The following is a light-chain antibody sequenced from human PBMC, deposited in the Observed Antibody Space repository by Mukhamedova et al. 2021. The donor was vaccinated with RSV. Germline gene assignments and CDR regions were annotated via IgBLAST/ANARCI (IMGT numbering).Light chain of an antibody. CDR1: NY. V-gene: IGKV3-15*01. CDR2: GAF. J-gene: IGKJ4*01. CDR3: QQNDNWPLT. Sequence: NYLAWYQQRPGQAPTLLIYGAFIRATGVPARFSASGSGTEFTLTISSLQSEDFAVYYCQQNDNWPLTFGGGTKVEIK.